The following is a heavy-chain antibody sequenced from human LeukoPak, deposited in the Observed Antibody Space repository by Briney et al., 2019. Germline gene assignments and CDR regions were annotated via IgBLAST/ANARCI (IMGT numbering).Heavy chain of an antibody. CDR3: ATGGYYLNY. Sequence: TGGSLRLSCAASGFTFSSYEMNWVRQAPGKGLEWFSYISSSGSTTYYADSVKGRFTISRDIAKNSLYLQMNSLRAEDTAVYYCATGGYYLNYWGQGTLVTVSS. CDR2: ISSSGSTT. CDR1: GFTFSSYE. D-gene: IGHD2-8*02. J-gene: IGHJ4*02. V-gene: IGHV3-48*03.